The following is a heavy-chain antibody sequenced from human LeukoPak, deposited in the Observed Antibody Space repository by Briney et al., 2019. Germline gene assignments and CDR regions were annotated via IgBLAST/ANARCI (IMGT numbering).Heavy chain of an antibody. D-gene: IGHD3-22*01. CDR2: IYTSGST. CDR3: ARLNYYDSSGYYYGGGLVDY. Sequence: KPSETLSLTCTVSGGSVSSGSYYWSWIRQPAGKGLEWIGRIYTSGSTNYNPSLKSRVTISVDTSKNQFSLKLSSVTAADTAVYYSARLNYYDSSGYYYGGGLVDYWGQGTLVTVSS. CDR1: GGSVSSGSYY. V-gene: IGHV4-61*02. J-gene: IGHJ4*02.